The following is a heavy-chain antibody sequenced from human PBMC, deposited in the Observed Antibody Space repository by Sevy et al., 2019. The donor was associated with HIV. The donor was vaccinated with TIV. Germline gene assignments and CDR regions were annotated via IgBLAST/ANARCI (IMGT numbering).Heavy chain of an antibody. J-gene: IGHJ6*02. Sequence: GGSLRLSCAASGFAFTNYYAMPWVRQAPGKGLEWVALISYDGSDKSYAESVKGRFTISRDNFKNTLYLQMNSLTTEDTAVYYCARPRANYVDHYFFYAMDVWGQGTTVTVSS. V-gene: IGHV3-30-3*01. CDR2: ISYDGSDK. CDR3: ARPRANYVDHYFFYAMDV. D-gene: IGHD4-17*01. CDR1: GFAFTNYYA.